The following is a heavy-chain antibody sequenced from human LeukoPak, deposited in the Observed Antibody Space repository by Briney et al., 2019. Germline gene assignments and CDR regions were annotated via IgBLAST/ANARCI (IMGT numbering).Heavy chain of an antibody. CDR1: GFTFSSYA. J-gene: IGHJ1*01. D-gene: IGHD3-10*01. Sequence: PGGSLRLSCAASGFTFSSYAMSWVRQAPGKGLEWVSAISGSGGSTYYADSVKGRFTISRDNSKNTLYLQMNSLRAEDTAVYYCAKDIEGSGSYFVSLAEYFQHWGQGTLVTVSS. CDR3: AKDIEGSGSYFVSLAEYFQH. V-gene: IGHV3-23*01. CDR2: ISGSGGST.